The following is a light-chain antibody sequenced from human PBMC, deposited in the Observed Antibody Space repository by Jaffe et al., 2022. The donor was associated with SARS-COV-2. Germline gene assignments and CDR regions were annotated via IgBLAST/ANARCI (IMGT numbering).Light chain of an antibody. Sequence: EIVLTQSPATLSLSPGERATLSCRASQSVSSYLAWYQQKPGQAPRLLIFDASNRATGIPARFSGSGSGTDFTLTISSLEPDDFAVYYCQQRRNWPPRYTFGQGTKLEIK. V-gene: IGKV3-11*01. CDR3: QQRRNWPPRYT. CDR2: DAS. CDR1: QSVSSY. J-gene: IGKJ2*01.